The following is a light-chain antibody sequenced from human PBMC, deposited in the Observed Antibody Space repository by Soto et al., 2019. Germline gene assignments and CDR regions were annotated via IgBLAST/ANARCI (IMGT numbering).Light chain of an antibody. V-gene: IGLV2-14*03. Sequence: QSALTQPASVSGSLGQSITISCTGTSSDIGGYDFVSWYQQHPGKAPQLMIYGVTNRPSGVSNRFSGAKSGNTASLTISGLQAEDEADYYCSSYAASNNFYFVFGGGTKLTVL. CDR2: GVT. CDR1: SSDIGGYDF. J-gene: IGLJ3*02. CDR3: SSYAASNNFYFV.